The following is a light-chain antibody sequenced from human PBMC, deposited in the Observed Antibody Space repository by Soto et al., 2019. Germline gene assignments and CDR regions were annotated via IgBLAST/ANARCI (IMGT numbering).Light chain of an antibody. Sequence: QSVLTQPASVSGSPGQSITISCTGISSDDAGHNSVSWYQQHPGKVPKLIIYEVSNRPSGVSTRFSGSRSDNMASLTISGLQAEDEADYYCSAYTNRRTVDVFGPGTKLTVL. CDR2: EVS. CDR1: SSDDAGHNS. J-gene: IGLJ1*01. CDR3: SAYTNRRTVDV. V-gene: IGLV2-14*01.